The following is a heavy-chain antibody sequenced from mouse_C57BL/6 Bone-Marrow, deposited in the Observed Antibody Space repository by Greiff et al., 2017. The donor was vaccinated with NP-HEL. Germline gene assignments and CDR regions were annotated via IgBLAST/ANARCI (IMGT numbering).Heavy chain of an antibody. Sequence: QVQLQQPGAELVKPGASVKLSCKASGYTFTSYWMQWVKQRPGQGLEWIGEIDPSDSYTNYNQKFKGKATLTVDTSSSTAYMQLSSLTSEDSEVYYCAKDYDYDGYAMDYWGQGTSVTVSS. J-gene: IGHJ4*01. CDR2: IDPSDSYT. CDR1: GYTFTSYW. V-gene: IGHV1-50*01. D-gene: IGHD2-4*01. CDR3: AKDYDYDGYAMDY.